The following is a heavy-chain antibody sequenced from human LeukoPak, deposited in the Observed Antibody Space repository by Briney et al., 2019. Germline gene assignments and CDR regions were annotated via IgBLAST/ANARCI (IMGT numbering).Heavy chain of an antibody. CDR1: GFTFSSYS. J-gene: IGHJ6*03. CDR3: ARSGYDHYHYYYYMDV. V-gene: IGHV3-48*01. CDR2: ISSSSSTI. Sequence: GGSLRLSCAASGFTFSSYSMNWVRQAPGKGLEWVSYISSSSSTIYYADSVKGRFTISRDNAKNSLYLQMNSLRAEDTAVYYCARSGYDHYHYYYYMDVWGKGTTVTVSS. D-gene: IGHD5-12*01.